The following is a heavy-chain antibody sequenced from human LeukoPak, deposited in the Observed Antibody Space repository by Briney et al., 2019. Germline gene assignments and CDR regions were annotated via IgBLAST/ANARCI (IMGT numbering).Heavy chain of an antibody. V-gene: IGHV5-51*01. Sequence: GWIRQPPGKGLEWMGIIYPGDSDTRYSPSFQGQVTISADESINTAYLQWSSLKASDTAMYYCARELYCSGGSCYHFDYWGQGTLVTVSS. CDR3: ARELYCSGGSCYHFDY. J-gene: IGHJ4*02. CDR2: IYPGDSDT. D-gene: IGHD2-15*01.